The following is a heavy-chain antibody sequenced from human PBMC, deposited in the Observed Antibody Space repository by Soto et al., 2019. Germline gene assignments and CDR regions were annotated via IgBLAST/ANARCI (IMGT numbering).Heavy chain of an antibody. CDR3: ATSGTMVYGDSTRPHFDY. Sequence: GGSLRLSCAVSGFIFSNAWMNWVRQTPGKGLEWVGRIKGKTDSETVDYAEVVKGRFIISGDDSKNTVFLQMNSLETEDTAVYYCATSGTMVYGDSTRPHFDYWGQGTLVTVSS. V-gene: IGHV3-15*07. D-gene: IGHD4-17*01. CDR1: GFIFSNAW. CDR2: IKGKTDSETV. J-gene: IGHJ4*02.